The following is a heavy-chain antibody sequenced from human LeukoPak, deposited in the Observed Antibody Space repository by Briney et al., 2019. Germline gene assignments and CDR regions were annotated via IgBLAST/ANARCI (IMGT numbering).Heavy chain of an antibody. CDR3: ARDRVLYDYDSSGFYQGAFDF. D-gene: IGHD3-22*01. CDR2: INPSGTST. V-gene: IGHV1-46*01. CDR1: GYTLTSYY. J-gene: IGHJ3*01. Sequence: GASVKVSCKASGYTLTSYYMHWVRQAPGQGREWMGVINPSGTSTSYAQKFQGRVTMTRETSTSTVYMGLSSLRSEYTAVYYCARDRVLYDYDSSGFYQGAFDFWGQGTMVTVSS.